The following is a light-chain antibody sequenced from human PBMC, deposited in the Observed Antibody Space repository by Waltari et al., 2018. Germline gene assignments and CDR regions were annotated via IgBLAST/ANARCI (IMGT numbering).Light chain of an antibody. CDR2: EVT. CDR3: CSYAGRATFAWV. Sequence: QSALTQPASVSGSPGQSITISCTGTISDFERHNLLTWIQQRPGKAPKLIIFEVTKRPSGISERFSGSRSGPTASLTISGLQAEDEADYYCCSYAGRATFAWVFGGGTKLTVL. V-gene: IGLV2-23*02. J-gene: IGLJ3*02. CDR1: ISDFERHNL.